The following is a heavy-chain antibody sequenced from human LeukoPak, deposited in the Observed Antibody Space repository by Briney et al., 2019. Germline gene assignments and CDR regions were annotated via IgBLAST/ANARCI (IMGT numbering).Heavy chain of an antibody. CDR2: IYPGDSDT. J-gene: IGHJ5*02. Sequence: GESLKISCKGSGYSFTSYWIGWVRQMPGKGLEWMGTIYPGDSDTRYSPSFQGQVTISADKSISTAYLQWSSLKASDTAMYYCARGQDIIAVAGTSWFDPWGQGTLVTVSS. CDR1: GYSFTSYW. CDR3: ARGQDIIAVAGTSWFDP. V-gene: IGHV5-51*01. D-gene: IGHD6-19*01.